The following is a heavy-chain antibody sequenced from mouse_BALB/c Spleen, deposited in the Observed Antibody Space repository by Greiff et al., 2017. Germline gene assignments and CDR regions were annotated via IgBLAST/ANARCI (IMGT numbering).Heavy chain of an antibody. CDR3: ARNTTAGGWFAY. D-gene: IGHD1-2*01. CDR1: GYSITSGYY. CDR2: ISYDGSN. J-gene: IGHJ3*01. V-gene: IGHV3-6*02. Sequence: ESGPGLVKPSQSLSLTCSVTGYSITSGYYWNWIRQFPGNKLEWMGYISYDGSNNYNPSLKNRISITRDTSKNQFFLKLNSVTTEDTATYYCARNTTAGGWFAYWGQGTLVTVSA.